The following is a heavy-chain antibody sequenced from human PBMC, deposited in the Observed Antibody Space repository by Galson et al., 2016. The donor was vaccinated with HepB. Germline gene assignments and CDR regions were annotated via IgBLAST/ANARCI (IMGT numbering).Heavy chain of an antibody. CDR2: ISAGGEST. CDR3: AKDPPYYGFWSGFEH. Sequence: SLRLSCAASGFTFRTYAMSWVRQAPGKGLEWVSAISAGGESTFYADSLKGRLTISRDNSKNTVFLQMNGLRSDDTAVYYCAKDPPYYGFWSGFEHWGQETLVTVSS. CDR1: GFTFRTYA. J-gene: IGHJ4*02. D-gene: IGHD3-3*01. V-gene: IGHV3-23*01.